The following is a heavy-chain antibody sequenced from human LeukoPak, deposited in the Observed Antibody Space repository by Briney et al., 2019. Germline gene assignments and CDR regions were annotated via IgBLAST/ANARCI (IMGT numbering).Heavy chain of an antibody. CDR2: IIPIFGTA. CDR1: GGTFSSYA. Sequence: SVKVSCKASGGTFSSYAIGWVRQAPGQGLEWMGGIIPIFGTANYAQKFQGRVTITADKSTSTAYMELSSLRSEDTAVYYCARHGINDFWSGYYRGRWFDPWGQGTLVTVSS. J-gene: IGHJ5*02. D-gene: IGHD3-3*01. CDR3: ARHGINDFWSGYYRGRWFDP. V-gene: IGHV1-69*06.